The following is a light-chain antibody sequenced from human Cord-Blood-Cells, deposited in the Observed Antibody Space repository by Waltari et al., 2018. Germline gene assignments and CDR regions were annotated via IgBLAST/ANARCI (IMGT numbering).Light chain of an antibody. Sequence: DIQMTQSPSSLSASVGDRVTITCQASQDISSYLNWYQQKPGKAPKLLIYAASSLQSGVPSRFSGSGSGTDFTLTISSLQPEDFATYYCQQSYSTPLTFGRGTKVEIK. V-gene: IGKV1-39*01. CDR1: QDISSY. CDR2: AAS. CDR3: QQSYSTPLT. J-gene: IGKJ4*01.